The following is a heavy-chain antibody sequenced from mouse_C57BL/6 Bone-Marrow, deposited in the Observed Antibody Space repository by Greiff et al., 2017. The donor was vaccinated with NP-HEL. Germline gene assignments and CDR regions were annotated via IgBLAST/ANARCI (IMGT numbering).Heavy chain of an antibody. V-gene: IGHV1-76*01. J-gene: IGHJ4*01. CDR3: ARSGDGYYLYAMDY. Sequence: VQGVESGAELVRPGASVKLSCKASGYTFTDYYINWVKQRPGQGLEWIARIYPGSGNTYYNEKFKGKATLTAEKSSSTAYMQLSSLTSEDSAVYFCARSGDGYYLYAMDYWGQGTSVTVSS. D-gene: IGHD2-3*01. CDR1: GYTFTDYY. CDR2: IYPGSGNT.